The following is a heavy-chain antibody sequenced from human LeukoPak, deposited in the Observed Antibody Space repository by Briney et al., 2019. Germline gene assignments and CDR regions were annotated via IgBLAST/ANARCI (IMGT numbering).Heavy chain of an antibody. CDR2: MYSGGST. CDR1: GFTVSSNY. J-gene: IGHJ4*02. D-gene: IGHD2-8*01. Sequence: GGSLRLSCAASGFTVSSNYMNWVRQAPGKGLEWVSVMYSGGSTFYGDSVKGRFTISRDNSMNTLYLQMNSLRVDDTAVYYCARGVGYWEWQSYNGVCYFDYWGQGTLVTVSS. CDR3: ARGVGYWEWQSYNGVCYFDY. V-gene: IGHV3-66*01.